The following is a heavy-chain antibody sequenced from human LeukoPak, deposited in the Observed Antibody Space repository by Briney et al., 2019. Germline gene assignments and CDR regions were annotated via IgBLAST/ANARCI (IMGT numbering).Heavy chain of an antibody. D-gene: IGHD3-10*01. Sequence: SQTLSLTCAISGDSVSSNSAAWNWIRKSPSRGLEWLGRTYYRSKCYTENAVSVTSRITINPDTSKNQFSLQLSSVNPEDTAVYYCARLGSGSNYWGQGTLVTVSS. J-gene: IGHJ4*02. CDR1: GDSVSSNSAA. CDR3: ARLGSGSNY. CDR2: TYYRSKCYT. V-gene: IGHV6-1*01.